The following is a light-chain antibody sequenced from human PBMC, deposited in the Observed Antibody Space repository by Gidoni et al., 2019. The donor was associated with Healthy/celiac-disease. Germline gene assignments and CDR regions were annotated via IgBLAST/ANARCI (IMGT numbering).Light chain of an antibody. CDR1: ERVSSY. V-gene: IGKV3-11*01. CDR3: QQRTNWPT. J-gene: IGKJ2*01. CDR2: DAS. Sequence: EIVLTQSPATLSLSPGERATLSCRASERVSSYLAWYQQKPGQAPRLLIYDASNRATGIPARFSGSGSGTDFTLTITGLEPEDFAVYYCQQRTNWPTLGQGTKLEIK.